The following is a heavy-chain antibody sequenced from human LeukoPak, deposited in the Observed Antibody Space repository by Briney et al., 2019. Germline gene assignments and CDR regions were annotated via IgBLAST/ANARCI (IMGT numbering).Heavy chain of an antibody. CDR2: INPYGGTT. Sequence: GASLKVSFKASGYTFTRYLMHWVRQAPGQGLEWMGAINPYGGTTNYAQKFQGRVSMTRDTSTSTIYMELSTLTSDDTAVFYCAREYEVIESSGSRSSFEYWGQGTLVTVA. CDR1: GYTFTRYL. D-gene: IGHD3-22*01. J-gene: IGHJ4*02. CDR3: AREYEVIESSGSRSSFEY. V-gene: IGHV1-46*01.